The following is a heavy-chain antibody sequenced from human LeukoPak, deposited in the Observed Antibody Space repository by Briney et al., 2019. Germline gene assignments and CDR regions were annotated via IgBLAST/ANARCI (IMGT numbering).Heavy chain of an antibody. CDR1: GGSISSSSYY. J-gene: IGHJ6*03. V-gene: IGHV4-39*07. Sequence: PSETLSLTCTVSGGSISSSSYYWGWIRQPPGKGLEWIGSMYYSGSTYYNPSLKSRVTISVDTSKNQFSLKLSSVTAADTAVYYCAVPEIAAAARRRAYYYYYMDVWGKGTTVTVSS. CDR3: AVPEIAAAARRRAYYYYYMDV. D-gene: IGHD6-13*01. CDR2: MYYSGST.